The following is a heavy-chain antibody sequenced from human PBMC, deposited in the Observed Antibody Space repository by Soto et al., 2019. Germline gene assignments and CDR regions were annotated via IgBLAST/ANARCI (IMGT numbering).Heavy chain of an antibody. J-gene: IGHJ6*02. D-gene: IGHD3-16*01. CDR2: INHSGST. Sequence: PSETLSLTCAVYGGSFSGYYWSWIRQPPGKGLEWIGEINHSGSTNYNPSLKSRVTISVDTSKNQFSLKLSSVTAADTAVYYCARGKEDYDYVWGSYRSSYGMDVWGQGTTVTVSS. CDR1: GGSFSGYY. V-gene: IGHV4-34*01. CDR3: ARGKEDYDYVWGSYRSSYGMDV.